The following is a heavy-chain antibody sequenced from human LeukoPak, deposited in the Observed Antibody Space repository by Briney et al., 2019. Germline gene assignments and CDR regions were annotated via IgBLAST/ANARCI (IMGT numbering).Heavy chain of an antibody. J-gene: IGHJ6*02. D-gene: IGHD2-2*03. CDR2: FSLDSDNV. CDR1: GFTFHEKYA. Sequence: GRSVRLSCGASGFTFHEKYAMHWVRQAPGKGLEWVSGFSLDSDNVGYADSVRGRFTVSRDRAKNSLYLQMNYLRPEDTALYFCTKDMDPGGINVWGQGTTVIVSS. CDR3: TKDMDPGGINV. V-gene: IGHV3-9*01.